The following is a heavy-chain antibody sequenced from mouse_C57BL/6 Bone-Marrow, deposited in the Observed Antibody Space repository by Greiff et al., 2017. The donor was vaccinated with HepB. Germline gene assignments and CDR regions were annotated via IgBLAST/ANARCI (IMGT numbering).Heavy chain of an antibody. J-gene: IGHJ2*01. CDR2: IYPGDGDT. CDR3: ASNWDVDY. Sequence: QVQLQQSGPELVKPGASVKISCKASGYAFSSSWMNWVKQRPGKGLEWIGRIYPGDGDTNYNGKFKGKATLTADNSSSTAYMQLSSLTSEDSAVYFCASNWDVDYWGQGTTLTVSS. V-gene: IGHV1-82*01. CDR1: GYAFSSSW. D-gene: IGHD4-1*01.